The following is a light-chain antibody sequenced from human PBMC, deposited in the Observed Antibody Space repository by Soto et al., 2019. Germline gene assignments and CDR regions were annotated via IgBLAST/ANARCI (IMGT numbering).Light chain of an antibody. CDR1: QIIGNW. CDR3: QQYNTFPLT. CDR2: KAS. J-gene: IGKJ4*01. V-gene: IGKV1-5*03. Sequence: DTQMTQSPSTLSSCVGDIVTITGRASQIIGNWLAWYQQKPGKAPKLLIYKASSLESGVPSRFSGSGSGTEFTLSISSLQPDDFASYYCQQYNTFPLTFGGGTKVDIK.